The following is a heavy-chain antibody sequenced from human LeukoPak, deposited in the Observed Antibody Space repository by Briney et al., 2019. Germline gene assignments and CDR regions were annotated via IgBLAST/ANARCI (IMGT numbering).Heavy chain of an antibody. CDR2: INPNSGGT. CDR1: GYTFTGYY. Sequence: GASVKVSCKASGYTFTGYYMHWVRQAPGQGLEWMGRINPNSGGTNYAQKFQGRVTMTRDTSISTAYMELSRLRSDDPAVYYCASPLGGTTSVVAQTGARGPLSTVSS. CDR3: ASPLGGTTSVVAQT. D-gene: IGHD1-14*01. V-gene: IGHV1-2*06. J-gene: IGHJ4*02.